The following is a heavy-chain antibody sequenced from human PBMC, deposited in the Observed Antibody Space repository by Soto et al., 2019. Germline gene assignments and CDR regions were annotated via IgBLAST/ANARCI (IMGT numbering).Heavy chain of an antibody. V-gene: IGHV4-30-4*01. CDR2: VFSSGTT. CDR1: GDSISSGNKY. J-gene: IGHJ6*02. Sequence: PSLTCTVSGDSISSGNKYWSWIRQPPGKGLEWIGYVFSSGTTYYNPSLKGRVSISLDASENQFSLKFASVTDADSAVYYCARVPSPFDYYYAMDVWGQGTTVTVSS. CDR3: ARVPSPFDYYYAMDV. D-gene: IGHD3-16*01.